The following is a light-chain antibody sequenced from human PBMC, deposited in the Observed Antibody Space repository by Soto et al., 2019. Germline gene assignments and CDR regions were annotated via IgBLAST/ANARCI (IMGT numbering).Light chain of an antibody. CDR2: AAS. J-gene: IGKJ1*01. CDR1: QGISSY. CDR3: QQLNSYPRT. Sequence: IQLTQSPSSLSASVGDRVTITCRASQGISSYLAWYQQKPGKAPKLLIYAASTLQSGVPSRFSGRGSGTDFTLTISSLQTEDFGTYYCQQLNSYPRTFGQGTKVEIK. V-gene: IGKV1-9*01.